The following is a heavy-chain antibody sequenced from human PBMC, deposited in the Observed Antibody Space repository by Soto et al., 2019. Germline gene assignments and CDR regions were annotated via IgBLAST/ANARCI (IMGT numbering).Heavy chain of an antibody. CDR2: IYYSGST. D-gene: IGHD2-8*01. J-gene: IGHJ6*02. V-gene: IGHV4-30-4*01. CDR3: ARAKGLPPGYCTNGVCHHSLYGMDV. CDR1: GGSISSGDYY. Sequence: SETLSLTCTVSGGSISSGDYYWSWIRQPPGKGLEWIGYIYYSGSTYYNPSLKSRVTISVDTSKNQFSLKLSSVTAADTAVYYCARAKGLPPGYCTNGVCHHSLYGMDVWGQGTTVTVSS.